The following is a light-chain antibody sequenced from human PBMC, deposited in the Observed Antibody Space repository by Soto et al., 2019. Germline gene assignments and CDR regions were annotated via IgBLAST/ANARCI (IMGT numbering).Light chain of an antibody. V-gene: IGLV1-44*01. CDR1: RPNIGSNT. CDR3: AAWDDSLKVVV. J-gene: IGLJ2*01. CDR2: SND. Sequence: QPVLTQPPSASGTPGQRVTMSCSGSRPNIGSNTVNWYQQLPGTAPKVLIYSNDQRPSGVPDRFSGSKSGTSASLAISGLQSEDEADYYCAAWDDSLKVVVFGGGTQLTVL.